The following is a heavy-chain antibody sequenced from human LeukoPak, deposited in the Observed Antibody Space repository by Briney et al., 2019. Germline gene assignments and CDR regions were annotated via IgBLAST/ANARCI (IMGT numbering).Heavy chain of an antibody. CDR1: GYSFSKYW. Sequence: GESLKISCKASGYSFSKYWIGWVRQMPGKGLEWMGIIYFGDSDTRYSPSFQGQVTISADKSTNTAYLQWSSLKASDTAMYYCARTLRHYYDGSGYYYFDYWGQGSQVTVSS. CDR2: IYFGDSDT. CDR3: ARTLRHYYDGSGYYYFDY. D-gene: IGHD3-22*01. J-gene: IGHJ4*02. V-gene: IGHV5-51*01.